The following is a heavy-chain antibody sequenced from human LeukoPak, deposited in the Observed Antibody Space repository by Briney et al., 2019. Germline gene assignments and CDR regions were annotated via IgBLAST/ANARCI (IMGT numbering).Heavy chain of an antibody. V-gene: IGHV3-30*18. CDR1: GFTFSSYG. CDR3: AKRSSGHDY. Sequence: GGSLRLSCAASGFTFSSYGMHWVRQAPGKGLEWVAVISYDGSNKYYADSVKGRFTISRDNSKNTLYLQMNSLRAEDTAVYYCAKRSSGHDYWGQGTLVTVSS. D-gene: IGHD3-22*01. J-gene: IGHJ4*02. CDR2: ISYDGSNK.